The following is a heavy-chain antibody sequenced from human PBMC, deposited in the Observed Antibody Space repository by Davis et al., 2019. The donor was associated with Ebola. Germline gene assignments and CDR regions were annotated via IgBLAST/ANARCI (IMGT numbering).Heavy chain of an antibody. D-gene: IGHD3-16*01. V-gene: IGHV3-7*01. J-gene: IGHJ4*02. CDR2: INRDGSEE. CDR1: GFTLSRYR. CDR3: ASSYEWPHSLRY. Sequence: GESLKISCAVSGFTLSRYRMSWVRQSPGKGLEWVANINRDGSEEYYVDSVKGRSTISRDNAKNTLYLEMKSLRVEDTAVYYCASSYEWPHSLRYWGQGTLVTVSS.